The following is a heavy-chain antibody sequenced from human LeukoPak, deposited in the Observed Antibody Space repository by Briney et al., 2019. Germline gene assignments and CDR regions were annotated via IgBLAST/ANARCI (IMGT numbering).Heavy chain of an antibody. D-gene: IGHD5-18*01. CDR3: ASGYSYGFDY. V-gene: IGHV4-39*07. CDR1: GGSISSSSYY. J-gene: IGHJ4*02. Sequence: SETLSLTCTVSGGSISSSSYYWGWIRQPPGKGLEWIGSIYYSGSTYYNPSLKSRVTISVDTSKNQFSLKLCSVTAADTAVYYCASGYSYGFDYWGQGTLVTVSS. CDR2: IYYSGST.